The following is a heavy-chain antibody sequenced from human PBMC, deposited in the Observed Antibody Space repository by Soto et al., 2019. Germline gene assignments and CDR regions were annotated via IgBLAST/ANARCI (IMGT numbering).Heavy chain of an antibody. CDR1: GGSISSGCYS. CDR2: IYHSGST. D-gene: IGHD3-22*01. Sequence: SETLSLTCAVSGGSISSGCYSWSWIRQPPGKGLEWIGHIYHSGSTYYNPSLKSRVTISVDRSKNQFSLKLSSVTAADTAVYYCARGRGGGVTMIVVSHFDYWGQGTLVTVSS. CDR3: ARGRGGGVTMIVVSHFDY. J-gene: IGHJ4*02. V-gene: IGHV4-30-2*01.